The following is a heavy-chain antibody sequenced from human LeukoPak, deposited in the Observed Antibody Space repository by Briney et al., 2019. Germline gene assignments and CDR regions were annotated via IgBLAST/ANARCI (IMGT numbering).Heavy chain of an antibody. CDR3: ATGGDSSGWSSFDY. CDR2: INPNSGGT. J-gene: IGHJ4*02. CDR1: GYTFTGYY. Sequence: ASVKVSCKASGYTFTGYYMHWVRQAPGQGLEWMGWINPNSGGTNYAQKFQGRVTMTRDTSISTAYMELSRLRSEDTAVYYCATGGDSSGWSSFDYWGQGTLVTVSS. V-gene: IGHV1-2*02. D-gene: IGHD6-19*01.